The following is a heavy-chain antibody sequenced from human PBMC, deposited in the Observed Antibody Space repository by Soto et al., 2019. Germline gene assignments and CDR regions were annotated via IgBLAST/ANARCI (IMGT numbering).Heavy chain of an antibody. Sequence: GASVKACCKAPGFTFTGNYMHWARQDHGQGLEWMGWITPNSGGTNYAQKFQGRVTMTRDTSISTAYMELDRLRSDDTAVYYWASAPVSYGMDVWGQGTTVTVSS. J-gene: IGHJ6*02. CDR1: GFTFTGNY. CDR3: ASAPVSYGMDV. V-gene: IGHV1-2*02. CDR2: ITPNSGGT.